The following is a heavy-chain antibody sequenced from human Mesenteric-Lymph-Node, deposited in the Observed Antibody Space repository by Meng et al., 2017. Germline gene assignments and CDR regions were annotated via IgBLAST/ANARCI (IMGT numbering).Heavy chain of an antibody. V-gene: IGHV3-43D*03. CDR2: ISWDGGST. D-gene: IGHD7-27*01. J-gene: IGHJ5*02. CDR1: GFTFDDYA. CDR3: ARNNWGSA. Sequence: GESLKISCAASGFTFDDYAMHWVRQAPGKGLEWVSLISWDGGSTYYADSVKGRFTISRDNAKNSLYLLMNSLRAEDTAVYYCARNNWGSAWGQGTLVTFAS.